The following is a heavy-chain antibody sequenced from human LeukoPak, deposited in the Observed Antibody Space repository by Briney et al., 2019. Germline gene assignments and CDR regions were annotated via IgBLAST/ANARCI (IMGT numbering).Heavy chain of an antibody. D-gene: IGHD6-6*01. CDR2: INHSGST. V-gene: IGHV4-34*01. J-gene: IGHJ4*02. Sequence: SETLSLTCAVYGGSFSGCYWSWIRQPPGKGLEWIGEINHSGSTNYNPSLKSRVTISVDTSKNQFSLKLSSVTAADTAVYYCARGSRPLLDYWGQGTLVTVSS. CDR1: GGSFSGCY. CDR3: ARGSRPLLDY.